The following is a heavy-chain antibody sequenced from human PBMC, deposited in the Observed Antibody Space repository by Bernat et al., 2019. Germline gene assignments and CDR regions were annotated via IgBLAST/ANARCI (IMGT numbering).Heavy chain of an antibody. Sequence: QVQLVESGGGLVQPGRSLRLSCAASGFTFSSYAMHWVRQAPGKGLEWVAVISYDGSNKYYADSVKGRFTISRDNSKNTLYLQMNSLRAEDTAVYYCARDFVEGGYHLDWGQGTLVTVSS. D-gene: IGHD3-3*01. V-gene: IGHV3-30-3*01. CDR1: GFTFSSYA. CDR2: ISYDGSNK. J-gene: IGHJ4*02. CDR3: ARDFVEGGYHLD.